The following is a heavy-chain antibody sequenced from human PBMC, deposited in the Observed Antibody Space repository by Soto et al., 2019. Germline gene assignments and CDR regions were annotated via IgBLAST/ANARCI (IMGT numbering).Heavy chain of an antibody. D-gene: IGHD2-8*02. J-gene: IGHJ4*02. V-gene: IGHV4-39*07. CDR3: ARDKITGLFDY. CDR2: IYYSGST. Sequence: SETLSLTCTVSGGSFSSSSYYWGWIRQPPGKGLEWIGRIYYSGSTNYNPSLRSRVTISVDTSKHQFSLKLTSVTAADTAVYYCARDKITGLFDYWGQGTLVTVSS. CDR1: GGSFSSSSYY.